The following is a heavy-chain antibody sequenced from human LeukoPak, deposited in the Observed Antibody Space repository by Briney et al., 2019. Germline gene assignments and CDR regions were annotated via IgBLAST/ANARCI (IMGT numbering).Heavy chain of an antibody. CDR3: ARQRFGRPYYYDSSGYYYFDY. CDR2: IYTSGST. D-gene: IGHD3-22*01. Sequence: SETLSLTCTVSGDSISSGNYYWTWIRQPAGKGLEWIGRIYTSGSTNYNPSLKSRVTISVDTSKNHFSLKLSSVTAADTAVYYCARQRFGRPYYYDSSGYYYFDYWGQGTLVTVSS. J-gene: IGHJ4*02. V-gene: IGHV4-61*02. CDR1: GDSISSGNYY.